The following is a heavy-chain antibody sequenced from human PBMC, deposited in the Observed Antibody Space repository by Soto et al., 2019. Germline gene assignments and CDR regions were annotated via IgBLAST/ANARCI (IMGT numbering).Heavy chain of an antibody. J-gene: IGHJ4*02. V-gene: IGHV3-23*01. Sequence: GGSLRLSCAASGFTFSSYAMSWVRQAPGKGLEWVSAISGSGGSTYYADSVKGRFTISRDKSKNTLYLQMNSLRAEDTAVDYCAKDGSKVVPAWYFDYWGQGTLVTVSS. CDR1: GFTFSSYA. D-gene: IGHD2-2*01. CDR2: ISGSGGST. CDR3: AKDGSKVVPAWYFDY.